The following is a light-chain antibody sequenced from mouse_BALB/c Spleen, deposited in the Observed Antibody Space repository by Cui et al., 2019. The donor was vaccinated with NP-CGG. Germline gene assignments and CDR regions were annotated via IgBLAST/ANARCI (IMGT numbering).Light chain of an antibody. CDR2: GTN. CDR3: ALWYSNHWV. J-gene: IGLJ1*01. Sequence: QAVVTQESALTTSPGDTVTLTCRSSTGAVTTSNYANWVQEKPDHLFTGLIGGTNNRAPGVPAIFSGSLIGDKAALTITGAQTEDEAIYFCALWYSNHWVFGGGTKLTVL. V-gene: IGLV1*01. CDR1: TGAVTTSNY.